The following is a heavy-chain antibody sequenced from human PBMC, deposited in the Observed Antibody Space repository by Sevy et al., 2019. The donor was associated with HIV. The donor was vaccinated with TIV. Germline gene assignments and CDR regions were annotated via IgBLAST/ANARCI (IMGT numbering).Heavy chain of an antibody. D-gene: IGHD3-3*01. J-gene: IGHJ4*02. CDR2: IYIGGST. CDR1: GFAVSSNF. Sequence: GGSLRLSCAASGFAVSSNFMSWVRQAPGKGLEWVSVIYIGGSTYYVDSVKGRFTISRDNSKNTLYLQMNSLRAEDTAVYYCARGKHISDYYGSFDYWGQGTLVTVSS. CDR3: ARGKHISDYYGSFDY. V-gene: IGHV3-53*01.